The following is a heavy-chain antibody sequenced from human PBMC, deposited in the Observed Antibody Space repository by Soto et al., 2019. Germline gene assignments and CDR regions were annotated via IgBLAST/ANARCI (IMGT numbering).Heavy chain of an antibody. CDR3: AGRRGGTYSGEFLGFGY. CDR1: GGSISPYY. J-gene: IGHJ4*02. Sequence: PSETLSLTCTVSGGSISPYYWSWIRQPPGKGLEWIGYIYYSGNTNYNPSLKNRISISVDTSKNQFSLMLSSVTAADMAVYYCAGRRGGTYSGEFLGFGYWGQGALVTVSS. CDR2: IYYSGNT. D-gene: IGHD3-16*01. V-gene: IGHV4-59*01.